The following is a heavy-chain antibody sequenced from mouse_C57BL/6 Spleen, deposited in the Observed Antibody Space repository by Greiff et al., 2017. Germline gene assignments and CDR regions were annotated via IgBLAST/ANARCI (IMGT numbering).Heavy chain of an antibody. CDR1: GYSITSGYD. CDR2: ISYSGST. V-gene: IGHV3-1*01. D-gene: IGHD4-1*01. J-gene: IGHJ3*01. CDR3: ARDPELGQGFAY. Sequence: EVQLVESGPGMVKPSQSLSLTCTVTGYSITSGYDWHWIRHFPGNKLEWMGYISYSGSTNYNPSLKSLISITHDTSKNHFFLKLNSVTTEDTATDYGARDPELGQGFAYWGQGTLVTVSA.